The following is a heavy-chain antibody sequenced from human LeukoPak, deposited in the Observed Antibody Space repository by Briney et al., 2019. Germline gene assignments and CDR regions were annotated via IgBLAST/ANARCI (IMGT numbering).Heavy chain of an antibody. J-gene: IGHJ5*02. D-gene: IGHD3-22*01. CDR1: GGTFSSYA. V-gene: IGHV1-69*04. CDR2: IIPIFGIA. CDR3: ARAPTMIVGWFDP. Sequence: GASVKVFCKASGGTFSSYAISWVRQAPGQGLEWMGRIIPIFGIANYAQKFQGRVTITADKSTSTAYMELSSLRSEDTAVYYCARAPTMIVGWFDPWGQGTLVTVSS.